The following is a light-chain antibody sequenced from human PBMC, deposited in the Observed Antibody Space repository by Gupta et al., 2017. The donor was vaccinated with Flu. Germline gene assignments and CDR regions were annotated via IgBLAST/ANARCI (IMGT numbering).Light chain of an antibody. CDR2: STS. CDR3: LLYNGGLWA. Sequence: STGAVTSAYYPSWYQQRPGQAPEAVIYSTSNKHSGTPDRFSGSLPGGKAALTLSEVQPEDEAGYYCLLYNGGLWAFGGGTKLTVL. J-gene: IGLJ3*02. CDR1: TGAVTSAYY. V-gene: IGLV7-43*01.